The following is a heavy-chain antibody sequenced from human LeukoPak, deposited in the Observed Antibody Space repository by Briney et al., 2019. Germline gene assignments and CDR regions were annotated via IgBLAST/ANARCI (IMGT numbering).Heavy chain of an antibody. CDR3: AKGWLSAPVFFPFDY. V-gene: IGHV3-23*01. D-gene: IGHD3-22*01. Sequence: HPGGSLRLSCAASGFTFSSYAMSWVRQAPGKGLEWVSAISGSGGSTYYADSVKGRFTISRDNSKNTLHLQMNSLRAEDTAVYYCAKGWLSAPVFFPFDYWGQGTLVTVSS. J-gene: IGHJ4*02. CDR1: GFTFSSYA. CDR2: ISGSGGST.